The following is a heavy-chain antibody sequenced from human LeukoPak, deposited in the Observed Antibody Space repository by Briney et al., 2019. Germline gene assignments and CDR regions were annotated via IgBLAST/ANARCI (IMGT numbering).Heavy chain of an antibody. V-gene: IGHV2-70*11. Sequence: SGPALVKPTQTLTLTCTFSGFSLSTSGMCVSWIRQPPGKALEWLARIDWDDDKYYSTSLKTRLTISKDTSKNQVALTMTNMDPVDTATYYCARIKTVTNYYYYYMDVWGKGTTVTVSS. CDR3: ARIKTVTNYYYYYMDV. CDR2: IDWDDDK. CDR1: GFSLSTSGMC. D-gene: IGHD4-17*01. J-gene: IGHJ6*03.